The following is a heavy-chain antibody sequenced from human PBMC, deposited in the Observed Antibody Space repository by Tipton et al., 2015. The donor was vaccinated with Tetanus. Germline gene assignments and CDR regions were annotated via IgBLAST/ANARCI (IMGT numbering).Heavy chain of an antibody. CDR3: ARTIVVVPAAIIDYFDY. J-gene: IGHJ4*02. D-gene: IGHD2-2*02. CDR2: ISASNGNT. V-gene: IGHV1-18*01. Sequence: QLVQSGAEVKKPGASVKVYCKASGYTFTSYGISWVRQAPGQGLEWMGWISASNGNTNYAQKLQGRVIMTTDTSTSTAYMELRSLRSDDTAVYYCARTIVVVPAAIIDYFDYWGQGTLVTVSS. CDR1: GYTFTSYG.